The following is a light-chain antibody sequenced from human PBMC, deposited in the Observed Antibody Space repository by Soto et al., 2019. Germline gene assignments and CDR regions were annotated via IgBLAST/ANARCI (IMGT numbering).Light chain of an antibody. CDR3: QQYNNWHAWT. CDR2: GAS. Sequence: EIVMTQSPATLSVSPGERATLSCRASQSVSSNLAWYQQKPGQAPRLLIYGASTRATGIPARFSGSGSGTEFTLTISSLKSEDFAVYYCQQYNNWHAWTFGQGTKVEIK. V-gene: IGKV3-15*01. CDR1: QSVSSN. J-gene: IGKJ1*01.